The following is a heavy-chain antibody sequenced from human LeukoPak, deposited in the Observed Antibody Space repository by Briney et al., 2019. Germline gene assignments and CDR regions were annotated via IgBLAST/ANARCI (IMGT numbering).Heavy chain of an antibody. J-gene: IGHJ4*02. D-gene: IGHD5-12*01. V-gene: IGHV4-34*01. Sequence: SETLSLTCAVYGGSFSGYYWSWIRQPPGKGLEWIGEINHSGSTHYNPSLKSRVTISVDTSKNQFSLKLSSVTAADTAVYYCARQRGVATIQDYWGQGTLVTVSS. CDR3: ARQRGVATIQDY. CDR1: GGSFSGYY. CDR2: INHSGST.